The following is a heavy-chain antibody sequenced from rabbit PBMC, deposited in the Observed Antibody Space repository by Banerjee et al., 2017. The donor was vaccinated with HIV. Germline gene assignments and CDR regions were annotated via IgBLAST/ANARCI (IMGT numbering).Heavy chain of an antibody. J-gene: IGHJ4*01. V-gene: IGHV1S45*01. CDR3: ARGDTYGYAGYAYATLAFNL. CDR1: GFSFSNKYV. Sequence: QEHLEESGGDLVKPEGSLTLTCTASGFSFSNKYVMCWVRQAPGKGLEWIACINTSSGNTVYASWAKGRFTISKTSSTTVTLQMTSLTAADTATYFCARGDTYGYAGYAYATLAFNLWGPGTLVTVS. D-gene: IGHD6-1*01. CDR2: INTSSGNT.